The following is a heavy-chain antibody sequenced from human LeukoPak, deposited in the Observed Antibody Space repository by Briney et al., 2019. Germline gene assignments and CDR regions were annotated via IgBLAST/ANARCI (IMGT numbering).Heavy chain of an antibody. D-gene: IGHD2-2*01. CDR2: INHSGST. V-gene: IGHV4-34*01. CDR1: GGSFSGYY. Sequence: SETLSLTCAVYGGSFSGYYWSWIRQPPGKGLEWLGEINHSGSTNYNPSLKSRVTISVDTSKNQFSLKLSSVTAADTAVYYCARVVPAAGTYYYYYYGMDVWGKGTTVTVSS. J-gene: IGHJ6*04. CDR3: ARVVPAAGTYYYYYYGMDV.